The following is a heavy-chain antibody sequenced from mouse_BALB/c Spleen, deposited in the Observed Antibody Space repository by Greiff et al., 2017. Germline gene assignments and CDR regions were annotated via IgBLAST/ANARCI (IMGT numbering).Heavy chain of an antibody. J-gene: IGHJ4*01. CDR3: ARAARARGDY. Sequence: EVQLQESGAELVKPGASVKLSCTASGFNIKDTYMHWVKQRPEQGLEWIGRIDPANGNTKYDPKFQGKATITADTSSNTAYLQLSSLTSEDTAVYYCARAARARGDYWGQGTSVTVSS. CDR1: GFNIKDTY. D-gene: IGHD3-1*01. CDR2: IDPANGNT. V-gene: IGHV14-3*02.